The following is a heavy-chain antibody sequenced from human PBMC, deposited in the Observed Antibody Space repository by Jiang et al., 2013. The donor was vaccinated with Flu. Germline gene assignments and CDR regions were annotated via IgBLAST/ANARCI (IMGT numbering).Heavy chain of an antibody. CDR2: INPNSGGT. J-gene: IGHJ4*02. CDR3: ARERGYSSSWYGY. Sequence: QLVESGAEVKKPGASVKVSCKASGYTFTGYYMHWVRQAPGQGLEWMGWINPNSGGTNYVQKFQGRVTMTRDTSISTAYMELSRLRSDDTAVYYCARERGYSSSWYGYWGQGTLVTVSS. V-gene: IGHV1-2*02. CDR1: GYTFTGYY. D-gene: IGHD6-13*01.